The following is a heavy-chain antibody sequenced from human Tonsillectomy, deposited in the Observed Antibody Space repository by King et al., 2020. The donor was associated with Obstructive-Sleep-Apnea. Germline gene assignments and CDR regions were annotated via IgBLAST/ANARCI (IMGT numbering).Heavy chain of an antibody. J-gene: IGHJ4*02. D-gene: IGHD3-9*01. V-gene: IGHV3-74*01. CDR3: ARDNILTGFGY. CDR1: GLTFSSYW. CDR2: INNDGSST. Sequence: VQLVESGGGLVQPGGSLRLSCAASGLTFSSYWMHWVRQAPGKGLVWVSRINNDGSSTNYADSVKGRFTISRDNAKNTLYLQMNRLRAEDTAVYYCARDNILTGFGYWGQGTLVTVSS.